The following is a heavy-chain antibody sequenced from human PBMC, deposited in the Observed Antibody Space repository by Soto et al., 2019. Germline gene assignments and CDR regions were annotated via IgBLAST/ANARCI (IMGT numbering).Heavy chain of an antibody. CDR2: INPNGGVT. CDR3: ARESGGATATLDYYYFYMDV. Sequence: VQLVPSGAEVKKPGASVKVSCKTSGDSFNDYYIHWVRQAPGQGLEWMGWINPNGGVTKYAQKLRGRVTVTRGTSIRTVYMELSSLRSDDTAVYYCARESGGATATLDYYYFYMDVWGKGTTVTVSS. J-gene: IGHJ6*03. D-gene: IGHD5-12*01. CDR1: GDSFNDYY. V-gene: IGHV1-2*02.